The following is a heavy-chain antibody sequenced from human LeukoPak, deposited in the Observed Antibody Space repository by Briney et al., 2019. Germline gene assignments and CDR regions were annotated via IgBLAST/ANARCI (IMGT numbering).Heavy chain of an antibody. Sequence: SETLSLTCSVSGGSISSSSHYWGWIRQPPGKGLEWVGSIYYTGGTYYNPSLKSRFTISVDTSKNPLSLKLSSVTAADTAVYYCAKDSSSWIDAFDIWGQGTMVIVSS. J-gene: IGHJ3*02. CDR1: GGSISSSSHY. CDR2: IYYTGGT. CDR3: AKDSSSWIDAFDI. D-gene: IGHD6-13*01. V-gene: IGHV4-39*07.